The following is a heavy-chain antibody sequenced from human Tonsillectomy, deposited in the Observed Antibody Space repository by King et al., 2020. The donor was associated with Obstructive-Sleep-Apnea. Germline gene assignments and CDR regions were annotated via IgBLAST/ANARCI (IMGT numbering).Heavy chain of an antibody. Sequence: VQLVESGGGLVQPGGSLRLSCAASGFTISSNYMNWVRQAPGKGLEWVSILHGGGDTYYVDSVKGRFTISRHNSKNTVYLQMNSLSIEDTAVYYCARSPREASGLFDYWGQGTLVSVSS. CDR3: ARSPREASGLFDY. D-gene: IGHD2-21*01. J-gene: IGHJ4*02. CDR1: GFTISSNY. CDR2: LHGGGDT. V-gene: IGHV3-53*04.